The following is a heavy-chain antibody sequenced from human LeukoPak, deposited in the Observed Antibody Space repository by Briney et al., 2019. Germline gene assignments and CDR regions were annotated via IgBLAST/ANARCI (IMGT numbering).Heavy chain of an antibody. CDR3: AKDSMATTFDAFDI. V-gene: IGHV3-9*01. Sequence: GRSLRLPCAASGFTFDDYAMHWVRQAPGKGLEWVSGISWNSGSIGYADSVKGRFTISRDNAKNSLYLQMNSLRAEDTALYYCAKDSMATTFDAFDIWGQGTMVTVSS. CDR1: GFTFDDYA. CDR2: ISWNSGSI. J-gene: IGHJ3*02. D-gene: IGHD5-24*01.